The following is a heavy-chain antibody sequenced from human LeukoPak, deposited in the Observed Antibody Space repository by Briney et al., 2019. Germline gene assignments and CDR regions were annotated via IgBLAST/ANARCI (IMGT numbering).Heavy chain of an antibody. D-gene: IGHD2-2*01. CDR2: IRSKADGGTT. J-gene: IGHJ3*02. CDR3: TTEYLGAFDT. Sequence: PGGSLRLSCAASGFTFTDAWMTWVRQAPGRGLECVGRIRSKADGGTTDYAAPVKGRFTISRDDSKSTLYLQMNSLKTEDTAVYYCTTEYLGAFDTWGQGTMVAVSS. CDR1: GFTFTDAW. V-gene: IGHV3-15*01.